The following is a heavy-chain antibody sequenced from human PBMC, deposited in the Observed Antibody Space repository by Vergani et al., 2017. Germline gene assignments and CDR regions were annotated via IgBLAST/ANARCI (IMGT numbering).Heavy chain of an antibody. CDR1: GFTFSSYS. CDR3: ARARSMVYASARFDP. V-gene: IGHV3-21*01. D-gene: IGHD2-8*01. CDR2: SSSSSSYI. Sequence: EVQLVESGGGLVKPGGSLRLSCAASGFTFSSYSMNWVRQAPGMGLEWVSSSSSSSSYIYYADSVKGRFTISRDNAKNSLYLQMNSLRAEDTAVYYCARARSMVYASARFDPWGQGTLVTVSS. J-gene: IGHJ5*02.